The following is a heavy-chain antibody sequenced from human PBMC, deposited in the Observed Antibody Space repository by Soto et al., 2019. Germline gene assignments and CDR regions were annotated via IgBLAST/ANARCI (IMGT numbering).Heavy chain of an antibody. CDR1: GFTFSSYS. CDR3: AREADYVNWFDP. V-gene: IGHV3-48*01. D-gene: IGHD4-17*01. CDR2: ISSSSSTI. Sequence: GGSLRLFCAASGFTFSSYSMNWVRQAPGKGMKWVSYISSSSSTIYYADSVKGRFTISRDNAKNSLYLQTNSLRAEVIAVYYCAREADYVNWFDPWGQGTLVTVSS. J-gene: IGHJ5*02.